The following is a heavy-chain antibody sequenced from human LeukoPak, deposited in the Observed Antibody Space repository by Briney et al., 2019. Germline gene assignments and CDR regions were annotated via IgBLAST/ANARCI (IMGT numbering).Heavy chain of an antibody. CDR3: AKSHVVVSGAISNWFDP. CDR1: GFTFKIDG. D-gene: IGHD2-2*01. J-gene: IGHJ5*02. CDR2: IWYDGSKA. Sequence: PGRSLRLSCAASGFTFKIDGMHWVRQAPGKGLEWVAVIWYDGSKAYYADSVKGRFSVSRDNSKNTLYLQMSSLRAEDTAMYYCAKSHVVVSGAISNWFDPWGQGTLVTVSS. V-gene: IGHV3-33*06.